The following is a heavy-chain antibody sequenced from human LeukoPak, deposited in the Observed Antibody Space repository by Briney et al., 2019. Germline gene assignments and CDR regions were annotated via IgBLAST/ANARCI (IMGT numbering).Heavy chain of an antibody. Sequence: AETLSLTCVVHTVSFTEYFWSWLRQPPGKGLEWLGEVYHSGSTNYNPSLKSRLSISADMSKKQFSLKLNSVTAADTAVYYCAREKFLGRLTRVLDTWGQGTLVTVSS. D-gene: IGHD3-3*01. CDR2: VYHSGST. CDR3: AREKFLGRLTRVLDT. V-gene: IGHV4-34*01. J-gene: IGHJ5*02. CDR1: TVSFTEYF.